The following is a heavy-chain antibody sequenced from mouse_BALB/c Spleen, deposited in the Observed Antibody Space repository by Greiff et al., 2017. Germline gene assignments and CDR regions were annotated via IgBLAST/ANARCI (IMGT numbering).Heavy chain of an antibody. D-gene: IGHD1-1*01. CDR3: ARTTTS. CDR2: INPGSGGT. Sequence: QVQLKESGPELVKPGALVKISCKASGYAFTNYLIEWVKQRPGQGLEWIGVINPGSGGTNYNEKFKGKATLTADKSSSTAYMQLSSLTSDDSAVYFCARTTTSWGQGTLVTVSA. J-gene: IGHJ3*01. V-gene: IGHV1-54*01. CDR1: GYAFTNYL.